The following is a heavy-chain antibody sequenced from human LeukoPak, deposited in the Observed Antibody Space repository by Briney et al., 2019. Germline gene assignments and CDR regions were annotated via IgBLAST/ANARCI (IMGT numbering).Heavy chain of an antibody. D-gene: IGHD3-22*01. CDR3: AREYDSSGFDY. V-gene: IGHV3-23*01. J-gene: IGHJ4*02. Sequence: GGSLRLSCAASGFTFSSYAMSWVRQAPGKGLEWVAAISGSGGRTNYADPVKGRFIISRDNSKNTLYLQMNSLRAEDTAVYYCAREYDSSGFDYWGQGTLVTVSS. CDR1: GFTFSSYA. CDR2: ISGSGGRT.